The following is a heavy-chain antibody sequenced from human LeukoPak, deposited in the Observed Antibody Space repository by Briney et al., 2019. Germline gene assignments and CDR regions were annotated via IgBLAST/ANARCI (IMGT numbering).Heavy chain of an antibody. J-gene: IGHJ4*02. CDR3: ARDSSGWYIGSYFDY. V-gene: IGHV3-33*01. D-gene: IGHD6-19*01. Sequence: GGSLRLSCAASGFTFSSYVMYWARQAPGKGLEWVAVIWYDGSNKYYADSVKGRFTISRDNSKNTPYLQMNSLRAEDTAVYYCARDSSGWYIGSYFDYWGQGTLVTVSS. CDR1: GFTFSSYV. CDR2: IWYDGSNK.